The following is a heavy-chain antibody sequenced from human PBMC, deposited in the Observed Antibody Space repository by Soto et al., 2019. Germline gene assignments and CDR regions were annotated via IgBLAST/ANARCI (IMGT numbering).Heavy chain of an antibody. J-gene: IGHJ6*02. V-gene: IGHV1-8*01. CDR1: GYTFTSYD. CDR3: AIRPAGGYCSSTSCYWMGNYYYGMDV. D-gene: IGHD2-2*01. Sequence: GASVKVSCKASGYTFTSYDINWVRQATGQGLEWMGWMNPNSGNTGYAQKFQCRVTMTRNTSISTAYMELSSLRSEDTAVYYCAIRPAGGYCSSTSCYWMGNYYYGMDVWGQGTTVTVSS. CDR2: MNPNSGNT.